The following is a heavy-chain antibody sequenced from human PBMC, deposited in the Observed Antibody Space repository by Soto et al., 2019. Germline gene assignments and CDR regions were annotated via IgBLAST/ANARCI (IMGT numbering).Heavy chain of an antibody. J-gene: IGHJ4*02. CDR2: IKSKTDGGTT. D-gene: IGHD3-22*01. Sequence: EVQLVESGGGLVKPGGSLRLSCAASGFTFSNAWMNWVRQAPGKGLEWVGRIKSKTDGGTTDYAAPVKGRFTISRDDSKNTLYLQMNSLKTEDTAVYYCTTDFPYYYDSRGYYEPPYQRTFDYWGQGTLVTVSS. V-gene: IGHV3-15*07. CDR3: TTDFPYYYDSRGYYEPPYQRTFDY. CDR1: GFTFSNAW.